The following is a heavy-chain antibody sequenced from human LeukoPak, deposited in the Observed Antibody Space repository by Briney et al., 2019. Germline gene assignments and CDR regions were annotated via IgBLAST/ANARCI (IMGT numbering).Heavy chain of an antibody. V-gene: IGHV1-18*01. CDR1: GYTFTSYG. J-gene: IGHJ4*02. CDR2: ISAYNGNT. Sequence: ASVKVSCKASGYTFTSYGISWVRQAPGQGLEWMGWISAYNGNTNYAQKLQGRVTMTTDTSTSTAYMELRSLRSDDTAVYYCARDPLYLGSYYYGSSGYIPLDYRGQGTLVTVSS. CDR3: ARDPLYLGSYYYGSSGYIPLDY. D-gene: IGHD3-22*01.